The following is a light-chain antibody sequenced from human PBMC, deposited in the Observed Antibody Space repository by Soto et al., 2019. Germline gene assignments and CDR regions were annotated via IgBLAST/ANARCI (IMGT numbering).Light chain of an antibody. CDR3: QQYGSPYT. Sequence: EIVMTQSPATLSVSPGERAALSCRASQSVSSSYLAWYQQKPGQAPRLLIYGASSRATGIPDRFSGSGSGTDFTLTISRLEPEDFAVYYCQQYGSPYTFGQGTKVDIK. V-gene: IGKV3-20*01. CDR1: QSVSSSY. CDR2: GAS. J-gene: IGKJ2*01.